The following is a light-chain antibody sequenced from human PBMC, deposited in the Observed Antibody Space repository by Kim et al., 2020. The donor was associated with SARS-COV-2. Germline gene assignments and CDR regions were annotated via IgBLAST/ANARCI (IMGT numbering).Light chain of an antibody. CDR3: LQHNNYPYT. CDR2: GAS. V-gene: IGKV1-17*01. Sequence: DIQMTQSPSSVSASVGDRVTITCRASQDIRSDLGWYQQTPGKAPKRLIYGASSLQSGVPSRFSGSKSGTEFTLTITSLQPEDFATYYCLQHNNYPYTFGQGTKLEI. J-gene: IGKJ2*01. CDR1: QDIRSD.